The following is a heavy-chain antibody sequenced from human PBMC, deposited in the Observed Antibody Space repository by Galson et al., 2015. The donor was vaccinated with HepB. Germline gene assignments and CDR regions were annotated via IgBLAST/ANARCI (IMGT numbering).Heavy chain of an antibody. CDR2: ISGSGGST. CDR3: AKEGGYCSSTSCYRWASVSSSWQTFDP. J-gene: IGHJ5*02. D-gene: IGHD2-2*01. Sequence: SLRLSCAASGFTFSSYAMSWVRQAPGKGLEWVSAISGSGGSTYYADSVKGRFTISRDNSKNTLYLQMNSLRAEDTAVYYCAKEGGYCSSTSCYRWASVSSSWQTFDPWGQGTLVTVSS. CDR1: GFTFSSYA. V-gene: IGHV3-23*01.